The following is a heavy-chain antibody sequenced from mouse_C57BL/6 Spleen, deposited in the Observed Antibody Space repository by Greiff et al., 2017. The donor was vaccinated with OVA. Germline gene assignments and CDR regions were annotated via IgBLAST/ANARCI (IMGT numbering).Heavy chain of an antibody. Sequence: EVHLVESGGGLVQPKGSLKLSCEASGFSFNTYAMNWVRQAPGKGLEWVARISSKSNNYATYYAESVKDRFTISRDESESMLYLQMNNLKTEDTAMYYCGRGGFAYWGQGTLVTVSA. V-gene: IGHV10-1*01. CDR3: GRGGFAY. CDR1: GFSFNTYA. J-gene: IGHJ3*01. CDR2: ISSKSNNYAT.